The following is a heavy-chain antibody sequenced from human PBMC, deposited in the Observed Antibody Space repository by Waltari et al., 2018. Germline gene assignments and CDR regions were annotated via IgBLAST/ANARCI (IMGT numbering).Heavy chain of an antibody. J-gene: IGHJ3*01. CDR3: ASNMADSHERAFDF. CDR2: ILYDGSNR. D-gene: IGHD3-22*01. CDR1: GFYFSSYA. Sequence: QMQLVESGGGVIQPGRSLRLSCAASGFYFSSYAMHWVRQAPGKGLEWGAIILYDGSNRYYGDSVKGRFTSSRDNSKNTLFLQMDSLRVEDTAVYYCASNMADSHERAFDFWGQGTLVTVSS. V-gene: IGHV3-33*08.